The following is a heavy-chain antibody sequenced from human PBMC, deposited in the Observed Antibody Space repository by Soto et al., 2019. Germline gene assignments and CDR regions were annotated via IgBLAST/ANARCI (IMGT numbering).Heavy chain of an antibody. CDR1: GFTFTDYG. Sequence: EVQLVESGGGLVQPGGSLRLSCAASGFTFTDYGMHWVRQVPGTGLVWVSRINTDGSTTTYADSVQGRFTISRDNAKNTLYLQMNGLRPEDTAVYFCARVRNGDWYFDYWGQGTLVTISS. CDR2: INTDGSTT. V-gene: IGHV3-74*01. D-gene: IGHD4-17*01. J-gene: IGHJ4*02. CDR3: ARVRNGDWYFDY.